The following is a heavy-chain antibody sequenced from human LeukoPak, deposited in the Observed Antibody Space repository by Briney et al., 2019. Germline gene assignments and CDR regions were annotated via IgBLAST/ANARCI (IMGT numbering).Heavy chain of an antibody. V-gene: IGHV3-21*01. Sequence: GGSLRLSCAASGFSFSSYSINWVRQAPGKGLEWVSSISSGSSYIYYADSVKGRFTISRDNSKNTLYLEMNSLRSEDTAVYYCAKGLHIVGTTYYGIDVWGQGTTVTVSS. CDR1: GFSFSSYS. D-gene: IGHD1-26*01. J-gene: IGHJ6*02. CDR2: ISSGSSYI. CDR3: AKGLHIVGTTYYGIDV.